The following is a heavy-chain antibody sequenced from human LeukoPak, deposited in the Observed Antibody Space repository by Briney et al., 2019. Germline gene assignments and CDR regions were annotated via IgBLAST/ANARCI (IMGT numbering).Heavy chain of an antibody. Sequence: ASVEVSCKASGYTFTGYYMHWVRQAPGQGLEWVGWINPNSGGTNYAQKFQGRVTMTRDTSISTAYMELSRLRSDDTAVYYCARDEQLVRGYYYYYGMDVWGQGTTVTVSS. CDR3: ARDEQLVRGYYYYYGMDV. J-gene: IGHJ6*02. V-gene: IGHV1-2*02. D-gene: IGHD6-6*01. CDR1: GYTFTGYY. CDR2: INPNSGGT.